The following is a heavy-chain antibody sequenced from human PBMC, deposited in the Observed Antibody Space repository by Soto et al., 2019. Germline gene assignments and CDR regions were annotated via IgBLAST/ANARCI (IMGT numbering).Heavy chain of an antibody. D-gene: IGHD7-27*01. CDR1: GFTFSRYA. CDR2: ISGSGGST. Sequence: EVELLESGGGLVQPGESLRLSCAASGFTFSRYAMSWVRQAPGKGLEWVSGISGSGGSTYYADSVKGRFTISRDNSKNPLYLQMNSLRAEDTAVYYCAKGRELNWGVRWYFDLWGRGTLVTVSS. J-gene: IGHJ2*01. V-gene: IGHV3-23*01. CDR3: AKGRELNWGVRWYFDL.